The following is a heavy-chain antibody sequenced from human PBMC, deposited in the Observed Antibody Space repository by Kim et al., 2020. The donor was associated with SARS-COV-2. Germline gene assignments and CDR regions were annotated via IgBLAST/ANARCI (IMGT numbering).Heavy chain of an antibody. Sequence: SQTLTLTCAISGDSVTSNSAAWNWIRQSPSRGLEWLGRTYYRSKWYNDYAVSVKSRITINPDTSKNQFSLQLNSVTPEDTAVYYCARDHGGAAAGTSRGYYYYGMDVWGQGTTVTVSS. J-gene: IGHJ6*02. D-gene: IGHD6-13*01. CDR2: TYYRSKWYN. V-gene: IGHV6-1*01. CDR1: GDSVTSNSAA. CDR3: ARDHGGAAAGTSRGYYYYGMDV.